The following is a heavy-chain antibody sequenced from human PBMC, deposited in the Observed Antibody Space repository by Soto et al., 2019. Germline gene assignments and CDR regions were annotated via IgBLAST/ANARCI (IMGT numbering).Heavy chain of an antibody. CDR1: GFSFGIYA. Sequence: EVQLLESGGGLVQPGGSLRLSCAASGFSFGIYAMGWVRQAPGKGLEWVSVISGSGGITYYADSVKGRFTISRDNSKNTLYLQMKSQRAEDTAVYYCAKNSRNGFTIDWYFDLWGRGTLVTVSS. CDR2: ISGSGGIT. V-gene: IGHV3-23*01. CDR3: AKNSRNGFTIDWYFDL. J-gene: IGHJ2*01. D-gene: IGHD3-10*01.